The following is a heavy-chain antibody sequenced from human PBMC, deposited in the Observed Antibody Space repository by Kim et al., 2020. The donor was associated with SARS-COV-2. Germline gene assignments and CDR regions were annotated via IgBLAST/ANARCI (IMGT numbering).Heavy chain of an antibody. Sequence: GGSLRLSCAASGFTFSSYAMHWVCQAPGKGLEWVAVISYDGSNKYYADSVKGRFTISRDNSKNTLYLQMNSLRAEDTAVYYCATRGPMALPFDPWGQGTLVTVSS. CDR2: ISYDGSNK. D-gene: IGHD1-7*01. CDR1: GFTFSSYA. V-gene: IGHV3-30*04. CDR3: ATRGPMALPFDP. J-gene: IGHJ5*02.